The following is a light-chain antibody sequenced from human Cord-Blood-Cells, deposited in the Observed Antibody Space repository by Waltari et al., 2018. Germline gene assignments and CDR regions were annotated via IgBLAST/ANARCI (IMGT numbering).Light chain of an antibody. CDR2: QDS. V-gene: IGLV3-1*01. CDR1: KLGDKY. CDR3: QAWDSSINWV. J-gene: IGLJ3*02. Sequence: SYELTQPPSVSVSPGQTASITCSGDKLGDKYACWYQQKPGQSPVPVIYQDSKRPSGIPERFSGSNSGNTATLTISGTQAMDEADYYCQAWDSSINWVFGGGTKLTVL.